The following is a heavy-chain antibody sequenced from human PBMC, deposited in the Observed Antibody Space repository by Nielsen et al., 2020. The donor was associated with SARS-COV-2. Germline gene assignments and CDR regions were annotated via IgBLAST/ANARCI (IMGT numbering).Heavy chain of an antibody. CDR1: GYTFTSYG. D-gene: IGHD6-19*01. V-gene: IGHV1-18*04. CDR3: ARGGYSSGWYQPSFDY. Sequence: ASVKVSCKASGYTFTSYGISWVRQATGQGLEWMGWISAYNGNTNYAQKLQGRVTMTTDTSTSTAYMELRRLRSDDTAVYYCARGGYSSGWYQPSFDYWGQGTLVTVSS. CDR2: ISAYNGNT. J-gene: IGHJ4*02.